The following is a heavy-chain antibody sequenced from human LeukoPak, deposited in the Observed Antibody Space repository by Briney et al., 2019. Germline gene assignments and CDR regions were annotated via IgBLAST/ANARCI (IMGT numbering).Heavy chain of an antibody. CDR1: GGSMSSSEYY. V-gene: IGHV4-39*01. CDR3: GRRGYGVGFQY. Sequence: PSETLSLTCTVSGGSMSSSEYYWGWIRQPPGKGLEWIGSIYSSGSTYYNPSLKSRVTMSVDTPKDQFSLKLSSVTAADTAVYYCGRRGYGVGFQYWGQGTLVTVSS. J-gene: IGHJ1*01. CDR2: IYSSGST. D-gene: IGHD4-17*01.